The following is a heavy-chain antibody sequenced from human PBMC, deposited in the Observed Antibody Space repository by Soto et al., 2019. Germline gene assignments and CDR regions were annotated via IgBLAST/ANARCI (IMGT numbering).Heavy chain of an antibody. J-gene: IGHJ1*01. V-gene: IGHV4-30-4*01. CDR3: ARDLDGLHDDTSGPFPRPG. CDR1: GGSISSDEYY. D-gene: IGHD3-22*01. CDR2: IHSSGSI. Sequence: SETLSLTCTVSGGSISSDEYYWSWIRQAPGRGLEWIGYIHSSGSIYYNPSLKSRATMSIDTAGNQFSLKVSSVTVADTAVYYCARDLDGLHDDTSGPFPRPGWGQGTLFTVSS.